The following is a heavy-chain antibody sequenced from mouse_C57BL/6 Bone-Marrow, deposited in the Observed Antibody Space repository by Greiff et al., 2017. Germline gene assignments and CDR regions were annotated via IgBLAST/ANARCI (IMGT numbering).Heavy chain of an antibody. J-gene: IGHJ3*01. Sequence: QVQLQQPGAELVKPGASVKVSCKASGYTFTSYWITWVKQRPGQGLEWIGDIYPGSGSTNYNEKFKSKATLTVDTSSSTAYMQLSSLTSEDSAVXYCASYYYGSSCAYWGQGTLVTVSA. CDR2: IYPGSGST. CDR3: ASYYYGSSCAY. V-gene: IGHV1-55*01. CDR1: GYTFTSYW. D-gene: IGHD1-1*01.